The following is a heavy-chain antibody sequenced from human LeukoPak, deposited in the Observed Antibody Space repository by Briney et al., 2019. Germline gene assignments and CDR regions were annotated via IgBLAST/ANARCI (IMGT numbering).Heavy chain of an antibody. CDR1: GFTFSSYE. Sequence: PGGSLRLSCAASGFTFSSYEMNWVRQAPGKGLEWVSYISSSGSTIYYADSVKGRFTISRDNAKNSLYLQMNSLRAEDTAVYYCAKAGCSSTICYADYWGQGTLVTVSS. D-gene: IGHD2-2*01. CDR2: ISSSGSTI. J-gene: IGHJ4*02. V-gene: IGHV3-48*03. CDR3: AKAGCSSTICYADY.